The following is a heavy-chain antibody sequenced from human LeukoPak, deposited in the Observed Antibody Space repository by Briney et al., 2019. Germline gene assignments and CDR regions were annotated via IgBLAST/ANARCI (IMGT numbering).Heavy chain of an antibody. D-gene: IGHD3-22*01. CDR3: AHRIDDIGGYWDQDMFDM. CDR2: IYWDDDK. V-gene: IGHV2-5*02. J-gene: IGHJ3*02. CDR1: GVSLDTRGVG. Sequence: ESGPTLVKPTQTLTVMCTFYGVSLDTRGVGGGWIRQPPGEALEWLALIYWDDDKRYNPSLKRRLAIAKDTSKNQVVLTLTNVHPVDTGTYFCAHRIDDIGGYWDQDMFDMWGQGTMVTVSS.